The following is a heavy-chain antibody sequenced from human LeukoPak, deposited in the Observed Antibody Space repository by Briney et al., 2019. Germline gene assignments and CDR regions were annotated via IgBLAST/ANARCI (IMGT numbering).Heavy chain of an antibody. CDR2: INHSRST. CDR3: AREGRIVATIKVFDY. J-gene: IGHJ4*02. V-gene: IGHV4-34*01. D-gene: IGHD5-12*01. Sequence: SETLSLTCAVYGGSFSGYYWSWIRQPPGKGLEWIGEINHSRSTNYNPSLKSRVTISVDTSKNQFSLKLSSVTAADTAVYYCAREGRIVATIKVFDYWGQGTLVTVSS. CDR1: GGSFSGYY.